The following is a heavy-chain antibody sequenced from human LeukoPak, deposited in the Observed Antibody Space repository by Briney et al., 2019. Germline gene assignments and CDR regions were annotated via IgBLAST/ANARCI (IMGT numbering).Heavy chain of an antibody. V-gene: IGHV3-7*01. D-gene: IGHD3-10*01. Sequence: GGSLRLSCAASVFTFSSYWRSWVRQAPGKGLEWVANIKQDGSEKYYVDSVEGRFIISSDNVKNSLYLQMNSLRAEDTAVYYCAKGAFRDQVQGYYYMDVWGKGTTVTVSS. CDR3: AKGAFRDQVQGYYYMDV. J-gene: IGHJ6*03. CDR2: IKQDGSEK. CDR1: VFTFSSYW.